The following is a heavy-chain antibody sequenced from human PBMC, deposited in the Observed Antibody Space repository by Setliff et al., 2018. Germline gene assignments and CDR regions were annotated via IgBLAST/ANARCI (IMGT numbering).Heavy chain of an antibody. Sequence: WVRQPPGKGLEWIGEINHSGSTNYNPSLKSRVTISLDTSKNQFSLSLSSVTAADTAVYYCARMSGFQYMDVWGKGTTVTVSS. J-gene: IGHJ6*03. CDR3: ARMSGFQYMDV. D-gene: IGHD3-3*01. V-gene: IGHV4-34*01. CDR2: INHSGST.